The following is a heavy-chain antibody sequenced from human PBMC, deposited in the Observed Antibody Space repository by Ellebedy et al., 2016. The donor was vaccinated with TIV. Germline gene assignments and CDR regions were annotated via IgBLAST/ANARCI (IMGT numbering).Heavy chain of an antibody. V-gene: IGHV1-2*02. CDR3: ARGGKKIGSGAWHNWFDP. J-gene: IGHJ5*02. CDR1: GYTFTGHF. CDR2: INPNSGGT. Sequence: ASVKVSCKTSGYTFTGHFMHWVRQAPGQGLEWMGWINPNSGGTKYAQKFQGRVTMTRDKSISTVYVELSGLTSDDTAMYYCARGGKKIGSGAWHNWFDPWGRGSLVTVSS. D-gene: IGHD6-25*01.